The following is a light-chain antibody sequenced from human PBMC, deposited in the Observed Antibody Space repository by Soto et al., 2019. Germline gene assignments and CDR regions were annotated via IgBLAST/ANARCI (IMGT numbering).Light chain of an antibody. CDR2: GAS. Sequence: EIVLIQSPVTLSLSPGERATLSCRASQSISSSLAWNQQNPGQAPRLLIFGASNTATGLPVRFSGSGSGTDFTLTISSLEPDYFSVYYCQLHHDWPFTFGGGSRVEL. V-gene: IGKV3-11*01. CDR1: QSISSS. CDR3: QLHHDWPFT. J-gene: IGKJ4*01.